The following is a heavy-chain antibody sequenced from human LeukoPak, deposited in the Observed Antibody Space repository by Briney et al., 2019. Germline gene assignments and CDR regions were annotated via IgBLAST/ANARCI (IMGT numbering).Heavy chain of an antibody. CDR2: ISGSGGST. V-gene: IGHV3-23*01. Sequence: GGSLRLSCAASGFTFSSYAMSWVRQAPGKGLEWVSAISGSGGSTYYADSVKGRFTISRDNSKNTLYLQMNSLRAEDTAVYYCASMYSSSWYDVPHWFDPWGQGTLVTVSS. CDR1: GFTFSSYA. CDR3: ASMYSSSWYDVPHWFDP. D-gene: IGHD6-13*01. J-gene: IGHJ5*02.